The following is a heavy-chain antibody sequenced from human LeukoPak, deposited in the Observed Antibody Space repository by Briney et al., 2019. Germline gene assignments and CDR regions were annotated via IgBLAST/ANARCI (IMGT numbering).Heavy chain of an antibody. D-gene: IGHD5-18*01. CDR1: GGSFSGYY. CDR3: ARGASGYSYGYNWFDP. V-gene: IGHV4-34*01. Sequence: SETPSLTCAVYGGSFSGYYWSWIRQPPGKGLEWIGEINHSGSTNYNPSLKSRVTISVDTSKNQFSLKLSSVTAADTAVYYCARGASGYSYGYNWFDPWGQGTLVTVSS. CDR2: INHSGST. J-gene: IGHJ5*02.